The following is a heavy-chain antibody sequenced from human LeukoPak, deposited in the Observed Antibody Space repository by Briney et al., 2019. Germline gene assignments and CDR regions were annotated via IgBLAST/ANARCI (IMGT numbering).Heavy chain of an antibody. J-gene: IGHJ4*02. CDR3: VKDRSYDDYYFDY. V-gene: IGHV3-64D*06. CDR2: ISSNGGST. Sequence: GGSLRLSCSASGFTFSSYAMHWVRQAPGKGLEYVSAISSNGGSTYYADSVKGRFTISRENSKNTLYLQTSSLRAEDTAVYYCVKDRSYDDYYFDYWGQGTLVTVSS. D-gene: IGHD4-17*01. CDR1: GFTFSSYA.